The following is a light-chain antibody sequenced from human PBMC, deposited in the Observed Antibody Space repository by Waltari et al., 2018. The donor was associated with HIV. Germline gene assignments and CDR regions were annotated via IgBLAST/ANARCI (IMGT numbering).Light chain of an antibody. V-gene: IGLV2-14*01. CDR3: SSYTSSSTLYV. Sequence: QSALTQPASVSGSPGQSITISCTGTSSDVGGYTYVSWYQQHPGKDPKLMIDEVSNRPSGVTNRFSGSKSGNTASLTISWLQVEDEADYYCSSYTSSSTLYVFGTGTKVTVL. J-gene: IGLJ1*01. CDR1: SSDVGGYTY. CDR2: EVS.